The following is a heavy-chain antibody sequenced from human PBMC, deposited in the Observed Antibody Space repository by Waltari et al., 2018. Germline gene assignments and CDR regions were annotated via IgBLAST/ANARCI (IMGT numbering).Heavy chain of an antibody. J-gene: IGHJ6*02. D-gene: IGHD6-19*01. Sequence: QVQLVQSGSELKKPGASVKVSCKASGYTFTSYAMNWVRQATGQGIEWMGWINTNPGTPTYAQGFTGLFVFSLYTSVSTAYLQISSLKSEDTAVYYCAREAGYSIGWYPTYYYGMDVWGQGTTVTVSS. CDR3: AREAGYSIGWYPTYYYGMDV. V-gene: IGHV7-4-1*02. CDR2: INTNPGTP. CDR1: GYTFTSYA.